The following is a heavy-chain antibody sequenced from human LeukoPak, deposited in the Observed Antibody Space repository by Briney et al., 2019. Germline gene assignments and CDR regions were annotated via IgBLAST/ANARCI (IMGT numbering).Heavy chain of an antibody. CDR3: ATYTHWVAGDV. J-gene: IGHJ6*02. CDR1: GFTFSKSW. D-gene: IGHD3-16*01. Sequence: PGGSLRLSCAASGFTFSKSWMSWVRQAPGKGLEWVANMNEDGSERDYVDSVKGRFTISRDNARKSLHLQMSSLRAEDTAVYYCATYTHWVAGDVWGQGTTVTVSS. V-gene: IGHV3-7*01. CDR2: MNEDGSER.